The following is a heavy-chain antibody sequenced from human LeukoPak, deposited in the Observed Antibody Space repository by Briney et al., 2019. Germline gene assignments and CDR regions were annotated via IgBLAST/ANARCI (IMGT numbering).Heavy chain of an antibody. Sequence: SETLSLTCTVSGGSISSYYWSWIRQPAGKGLEWIGRIYTSGSTNYNPSLKSRVTMSVDTSKNQFSLKLSSVTAADTAVYYCARDYYDNSGYYYSGGAFDIWGQGTMVTVSS. V-gene: IGHV4-4*07. CDR2: IYTSGST. D-gene: IGHD3-22*01. CDR1: GGSISSYY. CDR3: ARDYYDNSGYYYSGGAFDI. J-gene: IGHJ3*02.